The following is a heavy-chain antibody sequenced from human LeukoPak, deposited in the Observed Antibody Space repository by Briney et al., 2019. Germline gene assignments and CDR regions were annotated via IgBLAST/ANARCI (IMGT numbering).Heavy chain of an antibody. D-gene: IGHD2-15*01. Sequence: ASVKVSCKASGYTFTSYAMNWVRQAPGQGLEWMGWINTNTGNPTYAQGFTGRFVFSLDTSVSTAYLQISSLKAEDTAVYYCARDGYCSGGSCYFPIGYYYYYYMDVWGKGTTVTVSS. V-gene: IGHV7-4-1*02. CDR1: GYTFTSYA. CDR3: ARDGYCSGGSCYFPIGYYYYYYMDV. J-gene: IGHJ6*03. CDR2: INTNTGNP.